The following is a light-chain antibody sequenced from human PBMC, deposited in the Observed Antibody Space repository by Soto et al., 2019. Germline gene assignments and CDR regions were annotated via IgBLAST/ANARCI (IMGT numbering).Light chain of an antibody. Sequence: ENVLTQSPGTLSLSPGERATLSCRASQSISNSYLAWYQQKPGQTPSLLIYHASNRATGIPDRSSGSGSGTDFTLTISRLEPEDFAVYYCQQYGDSLLTFGGGTKVEIK. CDR1: QSISNSY. CDR2: HAS. CDR3: QQYGDSLLT. V-gene: IGKV3-20*01. J-gene: IGKJ4*01.